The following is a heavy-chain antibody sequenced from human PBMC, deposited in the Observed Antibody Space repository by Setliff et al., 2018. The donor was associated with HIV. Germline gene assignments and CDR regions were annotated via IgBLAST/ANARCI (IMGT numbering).Heavy chain of an antibody. V-gene: IGHV1-8*01. J-gene: IGHJ6*03. CDR2: MNPNTGVA. CDR1: GHTFSNSD. Sequence: ASVKVSCKASGHTFSNSDIHWVRRATGQGLEWMGWMNPNTGVAGYALKFQGRVTMTRDTSISTAYMELSSLRSEDTAVYYCARVQTMAVAGTQYYYMDVWGKGTTVTVSS. D-gene: IGHD6-19*01. CDR3: ARVQTMAVAGTQYYYMDV.